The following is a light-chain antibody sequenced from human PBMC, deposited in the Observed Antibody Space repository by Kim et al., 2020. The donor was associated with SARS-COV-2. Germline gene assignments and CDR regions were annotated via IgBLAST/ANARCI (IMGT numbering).Light chain of an antibody. CDR2: LNSDGSH. CDR1: SGHSSYA. Sequence: QPVLTQSPSASASLGASVKLTCTLSSGHSSYAIAWHQQQPEKGPRYLMKLNSDGSHSKGGGIPDRFSGSSSGAERYLTISSLQSEDEADYYCQTWGTGIQVFGGGTQLTVL. J-gene: IGLJ3*02. CDR3: QTWGTGIQV. V-gene: IGLV4-69*01.